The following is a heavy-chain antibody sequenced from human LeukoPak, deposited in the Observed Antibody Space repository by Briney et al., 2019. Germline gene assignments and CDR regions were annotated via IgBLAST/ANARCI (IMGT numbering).Heavy chain of an antibody. V-gene: IGHV3-23*01. D-gene: IGHD2-2*01. CDR3: AKADYYCSSTSCYYFDY. Sequence: GGSLRLSCAASGFTFSSYAMSWVRQAPGKGLEWVSAISGSGGSTYYADSVKGRFTISRDNSKNTLYLQMNSLRAEDTAVYYCAKADYYCSSTSCYYFDYWGQGTLVTVSS. J-gene: IGHJ4*02. CDR1: GFTFSSYA. CDR2: ISGSGGST.